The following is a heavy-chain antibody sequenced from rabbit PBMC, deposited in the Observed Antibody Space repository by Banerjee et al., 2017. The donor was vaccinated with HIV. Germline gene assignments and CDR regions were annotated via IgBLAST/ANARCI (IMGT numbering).Heavy chain of an antibody. J-gene: IGHJ4*01. CDR1: GLDFSSRYW. V-gene: IGHV1S40*01. CDR2: IYAGSSGST. CDR3: TREGDL. Sequence: QSLEESGGDLVKPGASLTLTCTASGLDFSSRYWICWVRQAPGKGLEWIACIYAGSSGSTYYASWAKGRFTISKTSSTTVTLQMTSLTAADTATYFCTREGDLWGQGTLVTVS.